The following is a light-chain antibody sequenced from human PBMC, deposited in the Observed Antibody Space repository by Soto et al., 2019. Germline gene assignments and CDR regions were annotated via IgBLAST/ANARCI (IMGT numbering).Light chain of an antibody. Sequence: DIQVTQSPSSLSASVGDRVTITCRASQSITTFLNWYQQKPGNAPKLLIYAASSLQTGVPSRFSGSGSGTDFTLTISSLQREDFATYYCQQYGSSLGVTFGGGTKVDIK. CDR2: AAS. CDR3: QQYGSSLGVT. V-gene: IGKV1-39*01. CDR1: QSITTF. J-gene: IGKJ4*01.